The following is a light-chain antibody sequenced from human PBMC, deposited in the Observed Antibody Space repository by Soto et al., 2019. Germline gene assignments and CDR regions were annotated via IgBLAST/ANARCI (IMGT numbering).Light chain of an antibody. J-gene: IGLJ1*01. Sequence: QSALTQPPSVSGAPGQRVTISCTGSSSNIGAGYDVHWYQQLPGTAPKLLIYGNSNRPSGVPDRFSGSKSGTSASLAITGLQAEDEADYYCQSYDSSLGKVFGTGTKVTVL. CDR3: QSYDSSLGKV. V-gene: IGLV1-40*01. CDR2: GNS. CDR1: SSNIGAGYD.